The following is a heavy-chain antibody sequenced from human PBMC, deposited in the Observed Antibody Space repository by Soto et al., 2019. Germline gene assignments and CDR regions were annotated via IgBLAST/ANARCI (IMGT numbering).Heavy chain of an antibody. Sequence: QVQLQESGPGLVKPSGTLSLTCAVSGGSISSSNWWSWVRQPPGKGLEWIGEIYHSGSTNYNPSLKSRVTISVDKSKNHFSLKLSSVTAADTAVYYCVTVGYCSSTSCYILDYWGQGTLVTVSS. J-gene: IGHJ4*02. CDR3: VTVGYCSSTSCYILDY. CDR1: GGSISSSNW. D-gene: IGHD2-2*02. V-gene: IGHV4-4*02. CDR2: IYHSGST.